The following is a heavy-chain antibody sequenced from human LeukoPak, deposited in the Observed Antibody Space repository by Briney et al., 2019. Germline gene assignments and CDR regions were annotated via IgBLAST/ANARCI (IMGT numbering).Heavy chain of an antibody. Sequence: SQTLSLTCTFSGGSISSGGYYWSWIRQHPGKGLEWIGYIYYSGSTYYNPSLKSRVTISVDTSKNQFSLKLSSVTAADTAVYYCARVGGSGYDYDAFDIWGQGTMVTVSS. V-gene: IGHV4-31*03. CDR3: ARVGGSGYDYDAFDI. J-gene: IGHJ3*02. CDR1: GGSISSGGYY. D-gene: IGHD5-12*01. CDR2: IYYSGST.